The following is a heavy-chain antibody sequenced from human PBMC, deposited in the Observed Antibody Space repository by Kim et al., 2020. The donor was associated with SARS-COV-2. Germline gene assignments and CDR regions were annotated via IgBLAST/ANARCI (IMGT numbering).Heavy chain of an antibody. J-gene: IGHJ5*02. CDR1: GGSFSDYY. CDR3: ARGYYGSGFNWFAP. V-gene: IGHV4-34*01. D-gene: IGHD3-10*01. CDR2: ITHSGST. Sequence: SETLSHTCAVYGGSFSDYYWSWIRQPPGKGLEWIGEITHSGSTNYNPSLKSRFTISVDTSKNQFALKLNSVTAADTAVYYCARGYYGSGFNWFAPWGQGTLVTVSS.